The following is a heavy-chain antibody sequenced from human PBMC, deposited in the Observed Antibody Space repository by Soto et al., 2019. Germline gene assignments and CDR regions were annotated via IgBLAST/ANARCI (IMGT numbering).Heavy chain of an antibody. Sequence: PSETLSLTCAVSGGSFSSSYYWGWLRQPPGKGMEWLGNIYYSGHTYYNPSLKSRFAMSVDTSKNQFSLTLTSVTAADTAVYYCARIARASFDYWGQGTLVTVS. J-gene: IGHJ4*02. CDR1: GGSFSSSYY. CDR2: IYYSGHT. V-gene: IGHV4-39*01. CDR3: ARIARASFDY.